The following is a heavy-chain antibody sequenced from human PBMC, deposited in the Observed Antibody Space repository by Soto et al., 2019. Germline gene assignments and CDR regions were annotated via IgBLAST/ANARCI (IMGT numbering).Heavy chain of an antibody. J-gene: IGHJ2*01. V-gene: IGHV3-23*01. D-gene: IGHD2-2*01. CDR3: ARKILGSTSRPNYWYFDL. CDR1: GFTFINYA. Sequence: EVQLLESGGALVQPGGSLRLSCAGSGFTFINYAMNWVRQAPGKGLEWVSSISGGGDAAFFPDSVRGRFTISRDNSKNTVTLQMNSLGVDDTAVYYCARKILGSTSRPNYWYFDLWVRGTLVTVSS. CDR2: ISGGGDAA.